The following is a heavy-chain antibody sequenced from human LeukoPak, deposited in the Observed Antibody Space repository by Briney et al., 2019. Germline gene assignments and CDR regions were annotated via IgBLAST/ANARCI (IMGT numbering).Heavy chain of an antibody. D-gene: IGHD3-22*01. CDR2: ISAYNGNT. Sequence: ASVKVSCKASGYTFTSYGISWVRQAPGQGLEWMGWISAYNGNTNYAQKLQGRVTMTTDTSTSTAYMELRSLRSDDTAVYYCARDYYDSSGYYAGNWFDPWGQGTLVTVSS. CDR3: ARDYYDSSGYYAGNWFDP. V-gene: IGHV1-18*01. J-gene: IGHJ5*02. CDR1: GYTFTSYG.